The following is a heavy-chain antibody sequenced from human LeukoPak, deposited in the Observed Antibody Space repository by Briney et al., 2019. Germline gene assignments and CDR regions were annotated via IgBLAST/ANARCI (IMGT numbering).Heavy chain of an antibody. CDR1: GYIFTSYG. D-gene: IGHD6-6*01. CDR3: ARGPRPEYSSSLDY. J-gene: IGHJ4*02. V-gene: IGHV1-18*01. Sequence: GASVKVSCKASGYIFTSYGISWVRQAPGQGLEWMGWISAYNGNTNYAQKLQGRVTMTTDTSTSTAYMELRSLRSDDTAVYYCARGPRPEYSSSLDYWGQGTLVTVSS. CDR2: ISAYNGNT.